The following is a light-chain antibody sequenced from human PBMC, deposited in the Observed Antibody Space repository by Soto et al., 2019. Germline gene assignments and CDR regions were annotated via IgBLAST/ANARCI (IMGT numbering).Light chain of an antibody. CDR1: SGHSTHA. CDR2: LNNDGSH. CDR3: QTGGTGPVV. Sequence: QLVLTQSPSASASLGASVRLTCTLSSGHSTHAIAWHQQQPDKGPRYLMKLNNDGSHIKGDGIPDRFSGSSSGAERYLTIPSLRSEDGADYYCQTGGTGPVVFGGGTTLPAL. J-gene: IGLJ2*01. V-gene: IGLV4-69*01.